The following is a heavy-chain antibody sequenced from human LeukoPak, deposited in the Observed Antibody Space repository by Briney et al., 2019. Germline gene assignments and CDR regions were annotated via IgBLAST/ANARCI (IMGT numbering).Heavy chain of an antibody. CDR3: ARDSPYTAMGYIGY. CDR2: IYSGSTT. V-gene: IGHV3-66*01. D-gene: IGHD5-18*01. CDR1: GFTVSSNY. J-gene: IGHJ4*02. Sequence: GGSLRLSWAASGFTVSSNYVSWVRQAPGRGREWVAVIYSGSTTYYADSVNGRFTISRDNSKNTLYLQMNSLRAEDTALYYCARDSPYTAMGYIGYWGQGTLVTVSS.